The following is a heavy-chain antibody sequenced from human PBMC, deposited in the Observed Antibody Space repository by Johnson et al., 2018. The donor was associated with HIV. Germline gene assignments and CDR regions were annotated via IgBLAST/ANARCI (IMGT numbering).Heavy chain of an antibody. V-gene: IGHV3-30-3*01. Sequence: QVQLVESGGGVVQPGSSLRLSCAASGFTFSSNLMHWVRQAPGKVLEWVAVMSYDGINKYYADSVKGRFTISRDNSKNTLYLQMNSLRPEDTAVYYCARVTNDAFDIWGQGTMVTVSS. CDR1: GFTFSSNL. J-gene: IGHJ3*02. CDR2: MSYDGINK. D-gene: IGHD2-2*01. CDR3: ARVTNDAFDI.